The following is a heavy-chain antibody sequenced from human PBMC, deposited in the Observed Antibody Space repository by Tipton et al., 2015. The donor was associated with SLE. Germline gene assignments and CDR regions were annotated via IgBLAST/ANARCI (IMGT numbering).Heavy chain of an antibody. J-gene: IGHJ4*02. V-gene: IGHV4-39*07. CDR1: GGSIGRSSYY. D-gene: IGHD3-22*01. Sequence: TLSLTCTVSGGSIGRSSYYWGWIRQPRGKGLEWIASAYDSGSTYYNPSLKSRGTISVDTSKNQFSLRLSSVTAADTAVYYCARAQYYYDSIDYWGQGTLVTVSS. CDR3: ARAQYYYDSIDY. CDR2: AYDSGST.